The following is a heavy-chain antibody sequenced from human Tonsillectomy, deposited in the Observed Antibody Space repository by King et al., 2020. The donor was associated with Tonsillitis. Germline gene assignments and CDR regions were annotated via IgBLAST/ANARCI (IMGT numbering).Heavy chain of an antibody. CDR3: ARDESDTAMLDWYFDL. D-gene: IGHD5-18*01. Sequence: QLVQSGAEVKKPGSSVKVSCKASGGTFSSYAISWVRQAPGQGLEWMGGIIPIFGTANYAQKFQGRVTITADESTSTAYMELSSLRAEDTAVYYCARDESDTAMLDWYFDLWGRGTLVTVSS. V-gene: IGHV1-69*01. CDR2: IIPIFGTA. CDR1: GGTFSSYA. J-gene: IGHJ2*01.